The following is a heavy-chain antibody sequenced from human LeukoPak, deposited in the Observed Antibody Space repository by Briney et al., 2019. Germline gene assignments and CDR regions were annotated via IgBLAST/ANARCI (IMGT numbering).Heavy chain of an antibody. Sequence: SETLSLTCTVSGGSISSGGYYWSWIRQPPGKGLEWIGYIYHSGSTYYNPSLKSRVTISVDRSKNQFSLKLSSVTAADTAVYYCARDYDHDAFDIWGQGTMVTVSS. CDR3: ARDYDHDAFDI. CDR2: IYHSGST. J-gene: IGHJ3*02. CDR1: GGSISSGGYY. V-gene: IGHV4-30-2*01. D-gene: IGHD5-12*01.